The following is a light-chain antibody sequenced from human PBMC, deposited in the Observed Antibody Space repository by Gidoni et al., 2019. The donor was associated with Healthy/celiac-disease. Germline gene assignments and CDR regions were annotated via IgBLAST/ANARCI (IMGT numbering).Light chain of an antibody. CDR3: QQYYSTPHT. V-gene: IGKV4-1*01. J-gene: IGKJ2*01. CDR2: WAS. CDR1: QSVLSSSNNKNY. Sequence: DIVMTQPPDSLAVSLGERATINCKSSQSVLSSSNNKNYLAWYQQKPGQPPKLLIYWASTRESGVPDRFSGSGSGTDFTLTISSLQAEDVAVYYCQQYYSTPHTFXXXTKLEIK.